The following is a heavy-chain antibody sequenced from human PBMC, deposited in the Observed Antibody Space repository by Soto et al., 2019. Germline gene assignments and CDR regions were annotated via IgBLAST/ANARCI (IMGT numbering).Heavy chain of an antibody. CDR2: IKQDGSEK. D-gene: IGHD2-15*01. Sequence: GGSLRLSCAASGFTFSSYWMSWVRQAPGKGLEWVANIKQDGSEKYYVDSVKGRFTISRDNAKNSLYLQMNSLRAEDTAVDDCASERWGALGYRYFDYWGQGTLVTVSS. J-gene: IGHJ4*02. CDR1: GFTFSSYW. V-gene: IGHV3-7*01. CDR3: ASERWGALGYRYFDY.